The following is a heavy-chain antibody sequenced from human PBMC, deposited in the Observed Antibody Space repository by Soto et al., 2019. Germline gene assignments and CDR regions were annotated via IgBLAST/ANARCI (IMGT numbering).Heavy chain of an antibody. CDR1: GYTFTSYG. D-gene: IGHD3-16*01. J-gene: IGHJ6*02. CDR3: AGGGGKSVSANANYYYYGMDV. V-gene: IGHV1-18*01. CDR2: ISAYNGNT. Sequence: QVQLVQSGAEVKKPGASVKVSCKASGYTFTSYGISWVRQAPGQGLEWMGWISAYNGNTNYAQKLQGRVTMTTDTPTSTAYMEVRSLRSDDTAVFCCAGGGGKSVSANANYYYYGMDVWGQGTTVTVSS.